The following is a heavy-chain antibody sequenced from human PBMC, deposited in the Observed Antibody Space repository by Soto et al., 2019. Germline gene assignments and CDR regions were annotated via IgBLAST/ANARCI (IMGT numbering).Heavy chain of an antibody. Sequence: GGSLRLSCAASGFTFSNAWMSWVRQAPGKGLEWVGRIKSKTDGGTTDYAAPVKGRFTISRDDSKNTLYLQMNSLKTEDTAVYYCTTGLGIAVAGAVLPFDYWGQGTLVTVSS. CDR3: TTGLGIAVAGAVLPFDY. D-gene: IGHD6-19*01. CDR1: GFTFSNAW. V-gene: IGHV3-15*01. CDR2: IKSKTDGGTT. J-gene: IGHJ4*02.